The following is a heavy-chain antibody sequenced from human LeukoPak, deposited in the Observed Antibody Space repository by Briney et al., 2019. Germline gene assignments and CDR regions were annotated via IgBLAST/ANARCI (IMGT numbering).Heavy chain of an antibody. CDR2: MNPNSGNT. CDR3: ARAGYSSSWYVD. J-gene: IGHJ4*02. V-gene: IGHV1-8*01. Sequence: ASVKVSCKASGYTFTSYDINWVRQATGQGLEWMGWMNPNSGNTGYAQKFQGRVTMTRNTSTSTAYMELSSLRSEDTAVYYCARAGYSSSWYVDWGQGTLVTVSS. CDR1: GYTFTSYD. D-gene: IGHD6-13*01.